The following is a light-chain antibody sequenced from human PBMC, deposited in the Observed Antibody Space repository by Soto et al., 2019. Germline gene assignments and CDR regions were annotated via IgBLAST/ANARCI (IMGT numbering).Light chain of an antibody. Sequence: DIVMTQSPDSLAVSLGERATVNCKSSQSILYTSNNKNYLAWYQQKPGQPPKLLIYWASTRESGVPDRFSGSGSGTDFTLTISSLQAEDVAVYYCQQYNSIPWTFGQVTKVEIK. CDR2: WAS. J-gene: IGKJ1*01. CDR1: QSILYTSNNKNY. CDR3: QQYNSIPWT. V-gene: IGKV4-1*01.